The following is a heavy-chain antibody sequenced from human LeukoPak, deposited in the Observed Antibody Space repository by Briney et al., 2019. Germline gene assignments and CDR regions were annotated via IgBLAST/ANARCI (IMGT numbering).Heavy chain of an antibody. Sequence: DHYIDWVRQPPGKGLEWIGYIYYSGSTYYNPSLKSRVTISVDTSKNQFSLKLSSVTAADTAVYYCARDLLGTTHDHYYYYGMDVWGQGTTVTVSS. J-gene: IGHJ6*02. V-gene: IGHV4-30-4*08. CDR2: IYYSGST. D-gene: IGHD1-7*01. CDR3: ARDLLGTTHDHYYYYGMDV. CDR1: DHY.